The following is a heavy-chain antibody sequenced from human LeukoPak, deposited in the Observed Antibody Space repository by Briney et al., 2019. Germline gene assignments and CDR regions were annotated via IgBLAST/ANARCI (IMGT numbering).Heavy chain of an antibody. V-gene: IGHV1-18*01. Sequence: PWASVKVSCKASGGTFSSYGISWVRQAPGQGLEWMGWISAYNGNTNYAQKLQGRVTMTTDTSTSTAYMELRSLRSDDTAVYYCARGIAAAGKFDPWGQGTLVTVSS. CDR2: ISAYNGNT. CDR1: GGTFSSYG. CDR3: ARGIAAAGKFDP. D-gene: IGHD6-13*01. J-gene: IGHJ5*02.